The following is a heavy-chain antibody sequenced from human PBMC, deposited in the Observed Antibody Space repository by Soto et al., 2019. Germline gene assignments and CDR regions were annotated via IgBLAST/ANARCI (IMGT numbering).Heavy chain of an antibody. D-gene: IGHD3-16*02. V-gene: IGHV3-30*18. Sequence: GGSLRLSCAASGFTFSSYGMHWVRQAPGKGLEWVAVISYDGSNKYYADSVKGRFTISRDNSKNTLYLQMNSLRAEDTAVYYCAKDREITFGGVIVPLDYWGQGTLVTVSS. CDR3: AKDREITFGGVIVPLDY. CDR1: GFTFSSYG. CDR2: ISYDGSNK. J-gene: IGHJ4*02.